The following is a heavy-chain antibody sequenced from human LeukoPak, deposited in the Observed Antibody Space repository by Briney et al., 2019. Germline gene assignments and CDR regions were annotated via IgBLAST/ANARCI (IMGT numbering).Heavy chain of an antibody. CDR2: INPNSGGT. Sequence: ASVKVSCKASGNTFTGYCMHWVRQAPGQGLEWMGWINPNSGGTNYAQNFQGRVTMTRDTSISTAYMELSRLRSDDTAVYYCARGSGYYSECDYWGQGTLVTVSS. CDR3: ARGSGYYSECDY. J-gene: IGHJ4*02. D-gene: IGHD3-22*01. CDR1: GNTFTGYC. V-gene: IGHV1-2*02.